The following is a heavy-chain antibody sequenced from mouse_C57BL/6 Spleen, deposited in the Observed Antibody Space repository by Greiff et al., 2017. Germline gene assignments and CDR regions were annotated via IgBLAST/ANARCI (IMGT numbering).Heavy chain of an antibody. CDR2: INYDGSST. Sequence: EVKLVESEGGLVQPGSSMKLSCTASGFTFSDYYMAWVRQVPEKGLEWVANINYDGSSTYYLDSLKTRFIISRDNAKNILYLQRSSLKSEDTATYYCARAPLGLDYWGQGTTLTVSS. CDR1: GFTFSDYY. V-gene: IGHV5-16*01. CDR3: ARAPLGLDY. D-gene: IGHD4-1*01. J-gene: IGHJ2*01.